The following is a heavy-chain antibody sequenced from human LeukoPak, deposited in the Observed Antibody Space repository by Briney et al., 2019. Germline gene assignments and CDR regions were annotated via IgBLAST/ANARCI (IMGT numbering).Heavy chain of an antibody. Sequence: GASVKVSSKASGFTFTSSAVQWVRQARGQRLEWIGWIVVGSGNTNYAQKFQERVTITRDMSTSTAYMELSSLRSEDTAVYYCAARTRIGITGTTEFYWGQGTLVTVSS. D-gene: IGHD1-7*01. CDR1: GFTFTSSA. CDR3: AARTRIGITGTTEFY. CDR2: IVVGSGNT. V-gene: IGHV1-58*01. J-gene: IGHJ4*02.